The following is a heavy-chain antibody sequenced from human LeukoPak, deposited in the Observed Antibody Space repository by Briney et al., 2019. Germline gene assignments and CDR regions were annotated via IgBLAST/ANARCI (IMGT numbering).Heavy chain of an antibody. J-gene: IGHJ5*02. D-gene: IGHD6-19*01. CDR2: INSDGSST. V-gene: IGHV3-74*01. CDR3: ASHQYSSGRRGAWFDP. Sequence: GGSLRLSCAASGFTFSSYWMHWVRQAPGKGLVWVSRINSDGSSTSYADSVKGRFTISRDNAKNTLYLQMNSLRAEDTAVHYCASHQYSSGRRGAWFDPWGQGTLVTVSS. CDR1: GFTFSSYW.